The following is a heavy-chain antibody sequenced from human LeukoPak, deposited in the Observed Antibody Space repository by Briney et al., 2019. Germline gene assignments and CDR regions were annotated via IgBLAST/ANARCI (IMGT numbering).Heavy chain of an antibody. Sequence: ASVKVSCKASGYTFTGYYMHWVRQAPGQGLEWMGWINPNSGGTNYAQKFQGRVTMTRDTSISTAYMELSRLRSDDTAVYYCARERVTMVRGVIDPWGQGTLVTVSS. CDR2: INPNSGGT. J-gene: IGHJ5*02. CDR3: ARERVTMVRGVIDP. V-gene: IGHV1-2*02. CDR1: GYTFTGYY. D-gene: IGHD3-10*01.